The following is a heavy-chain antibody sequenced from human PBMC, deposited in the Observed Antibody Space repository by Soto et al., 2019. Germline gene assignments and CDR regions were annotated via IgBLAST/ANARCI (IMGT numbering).Heavy chain of an antibody. CDR1: GFNFSSYA. V-gene: IGHV3-23*01. CDR3: AKNYYFDL. D-gene: IGHD3-10*01. J-gene: IGHJ4*02. Sequence: GGSLXLSCAASGFNFSSYAMSWVRQAPGKGLEWVSSINTDGATYYADSAKGRFTISRDNSRDTLYLQMDSLRAEDTAIYYCAKNYYFDLWGQGALVTVSS. CDR2: INTDGAT.